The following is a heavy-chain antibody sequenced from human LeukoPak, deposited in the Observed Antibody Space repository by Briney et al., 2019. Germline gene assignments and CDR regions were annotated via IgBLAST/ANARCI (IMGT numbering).Heavy chain of an antibody. V-gene: IGHV3-74*01. CDR2: INSDGSST. Sequence: PGGSLRLSCAASGFTFSSYWMHGVRQAPGKGLGWVSRINSDGSSTSYADSVKGRFTISRDNAKNTLYLQMNSLRAEDTAVYYCARERFSYYDSSGYYLDYWGQGTLVTVSS. J-gene: IGHJ4*02. CDR3: ARERFSYYDSSGYYLDY. D-gene: IGHD3-22*01. CDR1: GFTFSSYW.